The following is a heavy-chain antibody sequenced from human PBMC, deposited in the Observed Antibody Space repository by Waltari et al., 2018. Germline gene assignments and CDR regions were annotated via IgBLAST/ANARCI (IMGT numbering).Heavy chain of an antibody. CDR2: IWYDGSNE. J-gene: IGHJ4*02. CDR3: AKDRQAGTYLGLNFLY. Sequence: QVQLVESGGGVVQPGMSLRLSCAASGFTFSSYGMHWVRQAPGKGLCWLEVIWYDGSNEYYADSVKGRFTISRDNAKNTLYLQMNGLRAEDTAVYYCAKDRQAGTYLGLNFLYWGQGTLVTVSS. CDR1: GFTFSSYG. V-gene: IGHV3-33*06. D-gene: IGHD1-26*01.